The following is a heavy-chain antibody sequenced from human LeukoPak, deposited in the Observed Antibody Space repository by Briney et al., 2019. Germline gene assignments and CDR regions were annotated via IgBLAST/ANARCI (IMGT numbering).Heavy chain of an antibody. CDR1: GYTFTSYD. D-gene: IGHD3-10*01. J-gene: IGHJ5*02. V-gene: IGHV1-8*03. Sequence: GASVKVSCKASGYTFTSYDINWVRQATGQGLEWMGWMNPNSGNTGYAQKFQGRVTITRNTSISTAYMELSSLRSEDTAVYYCARVHPYYYGSGSYPRKYNWFDPWGQGTLVTVSS. CDR3: ARVHPYYYGSGSYPRKYNWFDP. CDR2: MNPNSGNT.